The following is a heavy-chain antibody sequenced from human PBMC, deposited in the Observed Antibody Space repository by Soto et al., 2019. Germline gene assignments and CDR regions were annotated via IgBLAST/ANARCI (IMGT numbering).Heavy chain of an antibody. Sequence: EVQLLESGGGLVQPGGSLRLSCAASGFTFSNYAMSWVRQAPGKGPEWVSAISASGGTTYYADSVKGRLTICRDNSKNTQYLQMNRLSAVHTALDYGVKVGVEWSDAFESWGQGTEVTVSS. CDR1: GFTFSNYA. D-gene: IGHD3-10*01. CDR2: ISASGGTT. V-gene: IGHV3-23*01. J-gene: IGHJ3*02. CDR3: VKVGVEWSDAFES.